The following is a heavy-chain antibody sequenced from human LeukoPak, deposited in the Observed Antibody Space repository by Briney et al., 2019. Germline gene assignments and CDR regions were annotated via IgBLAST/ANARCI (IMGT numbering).Heavy chain of an antibody. CDR2: IYHSGST. V-gene: IGHV4-59*01. CDR1: GVSISTYY. D-gene: IGHD6-6*01. Sequence: SETLSLTCTVSGVSISTYYWNWIRQPPGKGLEWIGYIYHSGSTNYNPSLQSRVTISVDTSKNQFSLNLNSVTAADTAVYYCARGGAARLHFQNWGQGTLVTVSA. CDR3: ARGGAARLHFQN. J-gene: IGHJ1*01.